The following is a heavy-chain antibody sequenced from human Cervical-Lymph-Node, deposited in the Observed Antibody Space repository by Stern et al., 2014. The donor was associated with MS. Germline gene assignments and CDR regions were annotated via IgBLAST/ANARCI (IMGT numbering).Heavy chain of an antibody. CDR1: GGSISTFY. V-gene: IGHV4-59*01. Sequence: QLQLQESGPGLVKPSETLSLTCTVSGGSISTFYWNWIRQSPGKGLEWIGQINYRWSTNYSPSLKSRVTISVDTSKNQFSLNLRSVTAADTAVYYCARRDYYDSSGYYDDAFDIWGQGTMVTVSS. J-gene: IGHJ3*02. D-gene: IGHD3-22*01. CDR3: ARRDYYDSSGYYDDAFDI. CDR2: INYRWST.